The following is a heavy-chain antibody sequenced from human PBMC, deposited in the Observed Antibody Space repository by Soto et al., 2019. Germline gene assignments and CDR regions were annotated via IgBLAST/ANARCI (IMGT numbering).Heavy chain of an antibody. V-gene: IGHV1-69*06. Sequence: ASVKVSCKASGGTFSSYAISWVRQAPGQGLEWMGGIIPIFGTANYAQKFQGRVTITADKSTSTAYMELSSLRSEDTAVYYCARDHRKGYSSSWYYYFQHWGQGTLVT. CDR1: GGTFSSYA. D-gene: IGHD6-13*01. CDR3: ARDHRKGYSSSWYYYFQH. J-gene: IGHJ1*01. CDR2: IIPIFGTA.